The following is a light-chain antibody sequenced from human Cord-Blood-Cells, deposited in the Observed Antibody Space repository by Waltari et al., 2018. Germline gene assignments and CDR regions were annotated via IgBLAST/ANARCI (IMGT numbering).Light chain of an antibody. CDR3: QQYDNLPFT. CDR2: DAS. Sequence: DIQMTQSPSPLSASVGDRVTITCQASQDISNYLNWYQQKPGKAPKLLIYDASNVETGVPSRFSGSGSETDFTFTISSLQPEDIATYYCQQYDNLPFTFGPGTKVDIK. V-gene: IGKV1-33*01. CDR1: QDISNY. J-gene: IGKJ3*01.